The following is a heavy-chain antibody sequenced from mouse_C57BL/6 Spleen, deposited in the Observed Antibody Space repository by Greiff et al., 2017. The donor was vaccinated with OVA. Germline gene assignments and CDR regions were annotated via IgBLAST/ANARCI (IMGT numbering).Heavy chain of an antibody. V-gene: IGHV1-82*01. CDR1: GYAFSSSW. Sequence: QVQLQQSGPELVKPGASVKISCKASGYAFSSSWMNWVKQRPGKGLEWIGRIYPGDGDTNYNGTFKGKATLTADKSSSTAYMQLSSLTSEDSAVYFCARDYSNAWFAYWGQVTLVTVSA. J-gene: IGHJ3*01. CDR3: ARDYSNAWFAY. CDR2: IYPGDGDT. D-gene: IGHD2-5*01.